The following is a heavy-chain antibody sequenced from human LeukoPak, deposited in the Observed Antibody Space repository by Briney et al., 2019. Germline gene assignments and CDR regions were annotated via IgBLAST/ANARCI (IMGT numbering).Heavy chain of an antibody. J-gene: IGHJ4*02. D-gene: IGHD2-2*01. CDR2: IWYDGSNK. Sequence: GGSLRLSCAASGFTFSSYSMHWVRQAPGKGLEWVAVIWYDGSNKYYADSVKGRFTISRDNSKNTLYLQMNSLRAEDTAVYYCARLACSSSTCSFDYWGQGTLVTVSS. CDR3: ARLACSSSTCSFDY. CDR1: GFTFSSYS. V-gene: IGHV3-33*08.